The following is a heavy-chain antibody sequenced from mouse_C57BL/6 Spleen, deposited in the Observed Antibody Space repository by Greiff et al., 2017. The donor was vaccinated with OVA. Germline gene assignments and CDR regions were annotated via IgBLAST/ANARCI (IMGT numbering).Heavy chain of an antibody. Sequence: EVKLVESGPGLAKPSQTLSLTCSVTGYSITSDYWNWIRKFPGNKLEYMGYISYSGSTYYHPSLKSRISITRDTTKNQYYLQLNSVTTEDTATCYCARYDYDGYFDVWGTGTTVTVSS. CDR1: GYSITSDY. CDR3: ARYDYDGYFDV. CDR2: ISYSGST. D-gene: IGHD2-4*01. V-gene: IGHV3-8*01. J-gene: IGHJ1*03.